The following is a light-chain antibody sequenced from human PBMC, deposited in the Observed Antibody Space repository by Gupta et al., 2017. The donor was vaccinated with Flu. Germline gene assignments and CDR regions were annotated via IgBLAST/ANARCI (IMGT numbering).Light chain of an antibody. J-gene: IGLJ2*01. CDR2: EVN. Sequence: QSALTQPASVSAPPGQSITISCTGSSSDIGGYIYVSWYQHHPGQGPKLLLYEVNHRASGVSSRFSASKSGNTASLTISGLQADDEATYYCSAYTGKSTLVLFGGGTKLTVL. CDR1: SSDIGGYIY. CDR3: SAYTGKSTLVL. V-gene: IGLV2-14*01.